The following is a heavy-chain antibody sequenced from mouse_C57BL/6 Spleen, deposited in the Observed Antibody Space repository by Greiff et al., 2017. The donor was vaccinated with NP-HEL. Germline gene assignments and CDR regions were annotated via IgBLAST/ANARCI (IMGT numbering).Heavy chain of an antibody. CDR3: ARETTEN. V-gene: IGHV3-6*01. J-gene: IGHJ2*01. CDR1: GYSITSGYY. Sequence: EVQLQESGPGLVKPSQSLSLTCSVTGYSITSGYYWNWIRQFPGNKLEWMGYISYDGSNNYNPSLKNRISITRDTSKNQFFLKLNSVTTEDTATYYCARETTENWGQGTTLTVSS. D-gene: IGHD1-1*01. CDR2: ISYDGSN.